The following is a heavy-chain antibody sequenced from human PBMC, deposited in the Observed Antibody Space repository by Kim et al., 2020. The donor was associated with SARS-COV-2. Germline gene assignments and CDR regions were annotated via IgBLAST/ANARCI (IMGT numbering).Heavy chain of an antibody. V-gene: IGHV4-39*01. CDR3: ASDSSGYSLFDD. CDR1: GGSISSSSYY. J-gene: IGHJ4*02. CDR2: IYYSGST. Sequence: SETLSLTCTVSGGSISSSSYYWGWIRQPPGKGLEWIGNIYYSGSTYYNPSFKSRVTISVDTSKSQFSLKLSSVTAADTAVYYCASDSSGYSLFDDWGQGTLVTVSS. D-gene: IGHD3-22*01.